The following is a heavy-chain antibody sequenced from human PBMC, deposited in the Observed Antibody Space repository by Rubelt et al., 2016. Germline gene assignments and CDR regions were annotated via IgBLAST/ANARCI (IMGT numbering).Heavy chain of an antibody. V-gene: IGHV1-2*02. D-gene: IGHD1-1*01. CDR3: ANEGTTEGEAFDV. CDR2: FNPNSGGT. CDR1: GYTFTDYY. J-gene: IGHJ3*01. Sequence: QVQLVQSGAEVKKPGASVKVSCKASGYTFTDYYMHWVRQAPGQGLEWMGWFNPNSGGTEYAQNFQGRVTMTRDTSISTADMGLSRLRSDDTATYYCANEGTTEGEAFDVWGQGTLVTVSS.